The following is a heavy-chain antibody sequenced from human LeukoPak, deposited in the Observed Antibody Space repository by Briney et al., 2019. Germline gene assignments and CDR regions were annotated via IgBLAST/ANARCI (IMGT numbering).Heavy chain of an antibody. V-gene: IGHV3-21*01. CDR3: ARAYGRPWFYFDY. CDR1: GFTFSSYS. D-gene: IGHD1-1*01. CDR2: ISSSSSYI. J-gene: IGHJ4*02. Sequence: GGSLRLSCAASGFTFSSYSMNWVRQVPGKGLEWVSSISSSSSYIYYADSVKGRFTISRDNAKNSLYLQMNSLRAEDTAVYYCARAYGRPWFYFDYWGQGTLVTVSS.